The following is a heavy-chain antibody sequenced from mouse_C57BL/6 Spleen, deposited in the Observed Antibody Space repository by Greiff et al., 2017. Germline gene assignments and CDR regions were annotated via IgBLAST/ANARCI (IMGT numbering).Heavy chain of an antibody. CDR2: IDPENGDT. CDR1: GFNIKDDY. V-gene: IGHV14-4*01. D-gene: IGHD1-1*01. J-gene: IGHJ2*01. Sequence: VQLQQSGAELVRPGASVKLSCTASGFNIKDDYMHWVKQRPEQGLEWIGWIDPENGDTEYASKFQGKATITADTSSNTAYLQLSSLPSEDTAVYYCTTLTRYYYGRGYWGQGTTLTVSS. CDR3: TTLTRYYYGRGY.